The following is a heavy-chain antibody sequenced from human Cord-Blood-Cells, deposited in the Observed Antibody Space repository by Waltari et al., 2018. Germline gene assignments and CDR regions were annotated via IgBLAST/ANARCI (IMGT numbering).Heavy chain of an antibody. Sequence: QVQLQESGPGLVKPSETLSLTCTVSGGSISSYYWSWIRQPPGKGLEWIGYIYYSGSTNYNPSLKSRVTISVDTSKNQFSLKLSSVTAADTAVYYCARDTKGDYRFDPWDQGTLVTVSS. J-gene: IGHJ5*02. D-gene: IGHD4-17*01. CDR3: ARDTKGDYRFDP. CDR1: GGSISSYY. CDR2: IYYSGST. V-gene: IGHV4-59*01.